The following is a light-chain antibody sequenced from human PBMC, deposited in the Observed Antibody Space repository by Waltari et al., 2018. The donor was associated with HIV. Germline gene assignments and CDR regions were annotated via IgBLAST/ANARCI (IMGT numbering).Light chain of an antibody. J-gene: IGLJ3*02. CDR1: TSSSQFTS. CDR3: ATWSAVLRAWV. CDR2: DIS. V-gene: IGLV1-47*01. Sequence: QSVLTQPPSTSAAPGQRVTISCSGDTSSSQFTSFSWYQQLPGAAPKLLIYDISHRPSGVPDRFSGSQSGASASLAITSLRSEDECLYYCATWSAVLRAWVFGGGTKLTVL.